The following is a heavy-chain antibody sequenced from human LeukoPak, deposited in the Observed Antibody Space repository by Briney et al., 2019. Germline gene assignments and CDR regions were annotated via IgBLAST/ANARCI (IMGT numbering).Heavy chain of an antibody. V-gene: IGHV1-18*01. CDR2: ISAYNGNT. CDR3: ARVKYDYVWGSYRPKYYFDY. D-gene: IGHD3-16*02. J-gene: IGHJ4*02. CDR1: GYTFTSYG. Sequence: APVKVSCKASGYTFTSYGISWVRQAPGQGLEWMGWISAYNGNTNYAQKLQGRVTMTTDTSTSTAYMELRSLRSDDTAVYYCARVKYDYVWGSYRPKYYFDYWGQGTLVTVSS.